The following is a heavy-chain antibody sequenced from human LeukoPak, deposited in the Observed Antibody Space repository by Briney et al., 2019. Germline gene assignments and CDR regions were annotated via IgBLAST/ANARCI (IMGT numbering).Heavy chain of an antibody. CDR2: ISWKSGTI. CDR3: VKARRDGYNSWGIFDY. V-gene: IGHV3-9*03. D-gene: IGHD5-24*01. CDR1: GFTFDEYT. J-gene: IGHJ4*02. Sequence: GRSLRLSCAASGFTFDEYTMHWVRQAPGKGLEWVSGISWKSGTIGYADSVKGRFTISRDNAKNSLYLQMNSLRVEDMALYYCVKARRDGYNSWGIFDYWGQGTLVTVSS.